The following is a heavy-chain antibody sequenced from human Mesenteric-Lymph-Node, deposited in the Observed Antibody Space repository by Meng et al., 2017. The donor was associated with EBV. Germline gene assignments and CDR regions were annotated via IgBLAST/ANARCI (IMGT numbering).Heavy chain of an antibody. CDR3: ARRNYGDYGDGFDH. Sequence: AEVPRPRTPLHVSRQASGYIFTGYDMHWLRQAPGQRPEWMGWFKPGSDNTKYSQKFQGRVTISRDTSASTGYMELSSLRSEDTAVYYCARRNYGDYGDGFDHWGQGTLVTVSS. CDR2: FKPGSDNT. J-gene: IGHJ4*02. CDR1: GYIFTGYD. D-gene: IGHD4-17*01. V-gene: IGHV1-3*01.